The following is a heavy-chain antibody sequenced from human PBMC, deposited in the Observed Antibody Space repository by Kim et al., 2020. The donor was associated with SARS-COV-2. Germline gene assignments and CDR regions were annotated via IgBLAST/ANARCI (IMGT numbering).Heavy chain of an antibody. Sequence: SETLSLTCAVYGGSFSGYYWSWIRQPPGKGLEWIGEINHSGSTNYNPSLKSRVTISVDTSKNQFSLKLSSVPAADTAVYYCARWAVADQSHFDYWGQGTLVTVSS. V-gene: IGHV4-34*01. CDR3: ARWAVADQSHFDY. CDR1: GGSFSGYY. D-gene: IGHD6-19*01. J-gene: IGHJ4*02. CDR2: INHSGST.